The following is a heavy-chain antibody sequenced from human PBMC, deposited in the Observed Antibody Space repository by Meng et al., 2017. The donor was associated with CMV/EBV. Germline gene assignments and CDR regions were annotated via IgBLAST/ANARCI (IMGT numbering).Heavy chain of an antibody. CDR2: ISSSGSTI. Sequence: GESLKISCAASGLTFSDYYMSWIRQAPGKGLEWVSYISSSGSTIYYADSVKGRFTISRDNAKNSLYLQMNSLRAEDTAVYYCARGSSRGSYYCYWGQGTLVTVSS. CDR1: GLTFSDYY. V-gene: IGHV3-11*04. D-gene: IGHD1-26*01. CDR3: ARGSSRGSYYCY. J-gene: IGHJ4*02.